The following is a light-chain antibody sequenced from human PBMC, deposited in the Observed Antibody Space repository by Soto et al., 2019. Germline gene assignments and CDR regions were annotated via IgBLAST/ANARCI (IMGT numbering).Light chain of an antibody. J-gene: IGKJ4*01. CDR1: QSISYY. CDR2: GAS. V-gene: IGKV1-39*01. CDR3: QQTYTTPLS. Sequence: DIQMTQSPSSLSAYVGARVNITCRASQSISYYLNWYQQKPGRAPNLLMYGASSLQSGVPSRFTGSGSGTEFTLTITSLHRGDVATYYCQQTYTTPLSFGGGTKVEIK.